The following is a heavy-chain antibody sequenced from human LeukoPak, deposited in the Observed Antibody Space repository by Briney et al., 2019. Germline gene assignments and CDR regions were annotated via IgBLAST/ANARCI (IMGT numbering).Heavy chain of an antibody. CDR2: IKSKTDGGTT. J-gene: IGHJ3*02. CDR3: TTDPDPTYYYDSSVYYSQVAAFDI. Sequence: IPGGSLRLSCAASGFTFSSYSMNWVRQAPGKGLEWVGRIKSKTDGGTTDYAAPVKGRFTISRDDSKNTLYLQMNSLKTENTAVYYCTTDPDPTYYYDSSVYYSQVAAFDIWGQGTMVTVSS. CDR1: GFTFSSYS. V-gene: IGHV3-15*01. D-gene: IGHD3-22*01.